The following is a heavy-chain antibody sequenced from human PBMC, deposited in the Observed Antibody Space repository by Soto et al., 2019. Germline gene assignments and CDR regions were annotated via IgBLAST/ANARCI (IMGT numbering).Heavy chain of an antibody. V-gene: IGHV3-30*18. J-gene: IGHJ4*02. CDR1: GFTFSSYG. D-gene: IGHD3-10*01. Sequence: QVQLVESGGGVVQPGRSLRLSCAASGFTFSSYGMHWVRQAPGKGLEWVAVISYDGSNKYYADSVKGRFTISRDNSKNTLYLQMNSLRAEDTAVYYCAKAGTYYYGSRSPDSWGQGTLVTVSS. CDR3: AKAGTYYYGSRSPDS. CDR2: ISYDGSNK.